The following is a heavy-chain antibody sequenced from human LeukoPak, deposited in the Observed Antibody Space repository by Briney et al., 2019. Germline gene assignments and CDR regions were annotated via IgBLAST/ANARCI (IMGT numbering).Heavy chain of an antibody. J-gene: IGHJ4*02. CDR3: ARDYCSSTSCLFDY. D-gene: IGHD2-2*01. Sequence: ASVKVSCKASGYTFTSYAMHWVRQAPGQRLEWMGWINAGNGNTKYSQKFQGRVTITRDTSISTAFMELTRLRSDDTAVYYCARDYCSSTSCLFDYWGQGTLVTVSS. V-gene: IGHV1-3*01. CDR1: GYTFTSYA. CDR2: INAGNGNT.